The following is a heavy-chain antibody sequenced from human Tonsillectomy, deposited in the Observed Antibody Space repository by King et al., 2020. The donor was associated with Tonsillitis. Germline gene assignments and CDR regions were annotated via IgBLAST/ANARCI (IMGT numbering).Heavy chain of an antibody. J-gene: IGHJ4*02. Sequence: VQLVESGGGVVQPGRSLRLSCAASGFTFSSYVMHWVRQAPGKGLEWVAVISYDGTNKYYTDSVKGRFTISRDNSNNTLYLQMNSLRAEDTAVFYCAKLSDTYSISSYWGQGTLVTVSS. CDR3: AKLSDTYSISSY. D-gene: IGHD6-6*01. V-gene: IGHV3-30*18. CDR2: ISYDGTNK. CDR1: GFTFSSYV.